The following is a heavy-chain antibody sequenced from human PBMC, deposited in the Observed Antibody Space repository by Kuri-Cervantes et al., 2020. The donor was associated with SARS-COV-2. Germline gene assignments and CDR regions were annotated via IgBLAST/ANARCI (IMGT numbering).Heavy chain of an antibody. V-gene: IGHV4-39*01. CDR1: GGSISSSSYY. CDR2: IYYSGST. D-gene: IGHD1-26*01. CDR3: ARLKERRVGAFDI. J-gene: IGHJ4*02. Sequence: ESLKISCTVSGGSISSSSYYWGWIRQPPGKGLEWIGSIYYSGSTYYNPSLKCRVTISVDTSKNQFSLKLSSVTAADTAVYYCARLKERRVGAFDIWGQGTLVTVSS.